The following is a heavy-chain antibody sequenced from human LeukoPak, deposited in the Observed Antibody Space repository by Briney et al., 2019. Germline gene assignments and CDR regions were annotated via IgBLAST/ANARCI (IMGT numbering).Heavy chain of an antibody. Sequence: GGSLRLSCAASGFTFSSYAMSWVRQAPGKGLEWVSAISGSGGSTYYADSVKGRFTISRDNSKNTLYLQMNSLRAEDTAVYYCAKDLAQTKIAVAGSSFDYWGQGTLVTVSS. D-gene: IGHD6-19*01. CDR1: GFTFSSYA. J-gene: IGHJ4*02. CDR2: ISGSGGST. CDR3: AKDLAQTKIAVAGSSFDY. V-gene: IGHV3-23*01.